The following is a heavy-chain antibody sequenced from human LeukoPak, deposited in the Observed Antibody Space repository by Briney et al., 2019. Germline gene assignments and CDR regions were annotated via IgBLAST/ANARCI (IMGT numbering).Heavy chain of an antibody. CDR3: ARDWYSRERRIFYYYYYMDV. Sequence: GGSLRLSCAASGFTFSSYWMSWVRQAPGKGLEWVANIKQDGSEKYYVDSVKGRFTISRDNAKNSLYLQMNSLRAEDTAVYYCARDWYSRERRIFYYYYYMDVWGKGTTVTVSS. CDR2: IKQDGSEK. J-gene: IGHJ6*03. V-gene: IGHV3-7*01. CDR1: GFTFSSYW. D-gene: IGHD6-13*01.